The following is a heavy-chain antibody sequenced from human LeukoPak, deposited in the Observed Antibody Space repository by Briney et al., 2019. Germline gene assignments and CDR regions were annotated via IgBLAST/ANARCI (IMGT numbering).Heavy chain of an antibody. J-gene: IGHJ4*02. D-gene: IGHD2-2*01. V-gene: IGHV3-23*01. CDR3: AKNGQLLSAYYFDY. CDR1: GFTFSSYA. Sequence: PGGSLRLSCAASGFTFSSYAMSWVRQAPGKGLEWVSAISGSGGSTYYADSMKGRFTISRDNSKNTLYLQMNSLRAEDTAVYYCAKNGQLLSAYYFDYWGQGTLVTVSS. CDR2: ISGSGGST.